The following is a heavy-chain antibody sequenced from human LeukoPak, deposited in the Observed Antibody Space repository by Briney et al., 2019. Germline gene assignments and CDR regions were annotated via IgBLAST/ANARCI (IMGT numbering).Heavy chain of an antibody. J-gene: IGHJ4*02. CDR3: ARDRPSGSYGLFDY. Sequence: GGSLRLSCAASGFTFDDYGMSWVRQAPWKGLEWVSGINWNGGSTGYADSVKGRFTISRDNAKNSLYLQMNSLRAEDTALYHCARDRPSGSYGLFDYWGQGTLVTVSS. CDR1: GFTFDDYG. D-gene: IGHD1-26*01. CDR2: INWNGGST. V-gene: IGHV3-20*01.